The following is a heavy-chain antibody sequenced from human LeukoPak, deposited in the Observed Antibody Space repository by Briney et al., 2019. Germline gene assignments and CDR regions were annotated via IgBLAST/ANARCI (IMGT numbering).Heavy chain of an antibody. D-gene: IGHD3-10*01. CDR1: GFTVSTKY. V-gene: IGHV3-53*01. CDR3: ARVGDHFHWYLDL. J-gene: IGHJ2*01. CDR2: LYSGSDT. Sequence: PGGSLRLSCAASGFTVSTKYMNWVRQAPGKRLEWGSILYSGSDTYYANCVKGRFTISRDSSKNILFLHMNDLRAEDTAVYYCARVGDHFHWYLDLWGRGTLVTVSS.